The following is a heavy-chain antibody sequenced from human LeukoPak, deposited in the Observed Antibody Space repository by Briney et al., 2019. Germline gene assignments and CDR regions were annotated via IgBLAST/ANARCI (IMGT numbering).Heavy chain of an antibody. J-gene: IGHJ6*03. CDR1: GFTFSSYA. CDR2: ISSNGGST. Sequence: PGGSLRLSCAASGFTFSSYAMHWVRQAPGKGLEYVSAISSNGGSTYYANSVKGRFTISRDNSKNTLYLQMGSLRAEDMAVYYCARSVVVIATPDYYYYMDVWGKGTTVTVSS. CDR3: ARSVVVIATPDYYYYMDV. V-gene: IGHV3-64*01. D-gene: IGHD2-21*01.